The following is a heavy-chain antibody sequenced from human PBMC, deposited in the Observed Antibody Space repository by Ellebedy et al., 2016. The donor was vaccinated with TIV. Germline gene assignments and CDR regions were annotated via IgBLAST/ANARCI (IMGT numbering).Heavy chain of an antibody. CDR1: GFIFSSFA. CDR3: ASGISTAGTSLHY. Sequence: GESLKISCAASGFIFSSFAMFWVRQAPGKGLEWVSTIYSSGGTYYAGSVKGRFTISRDNSKNTLYLQMTSLGVEDTAVYYCASGISTAGTSLHYWGQGTLVTVSS. J-gene: IGHJ4*02. CDR2: IYSSGGT. D-gene: IGHD6-13*01. V-gene: IGHV3-66*01.